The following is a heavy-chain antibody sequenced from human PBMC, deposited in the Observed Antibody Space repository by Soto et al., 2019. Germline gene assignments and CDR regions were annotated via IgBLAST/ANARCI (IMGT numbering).Heavy chain of an antibody. D-gene: IGHD2-21*02. V-gene: IGHV1-69*01. CDR2: IIPIFGTA. Sequence: QVQLVQSGAEVKKPGSSVKVSCKASGGTFSSYAISWVRQAPGQGLEWMGGIIPIFGTANYAQKFQGRVTITADESTSTAYVELSSLRSGDTAVYYCANATLAYCGGDCYLPDAFDIWGQCPMLCLCS. J-gene: IGHJ3*02. CDR3: ANATLAYCGGDCYLPDAFDI. CDR1: GGTFSSYA.